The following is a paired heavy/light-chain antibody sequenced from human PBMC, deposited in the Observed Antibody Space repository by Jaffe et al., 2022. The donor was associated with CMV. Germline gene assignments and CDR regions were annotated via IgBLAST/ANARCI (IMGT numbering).Heavy chain of an antibody. CDR3: TAYTSSGFDVDF. CDR2: IRSKAYGGTT. CDR1: GFTFGDYT. Sequence: EVLLVESGGDLVKPGRSLRLSCTASGFTFGDYTMSWFRRAPGKGLEWIGFIRSKAYGGTTEYAASVEGRFTISRDDSKSLAYLQMNSLKIEDTAVYFCTAYTSSGFDVDFWGQGTLVTVSS. D-gene: IGHD6-6*01. J-gene: IGHJ4*02. V-gene: IGHV3-49*05.
Light chain of an antibody. V-gene: IGLV3-27*01. CDR2: KDS. CDR3: YSVTDNNHVV. J-gene: IGLJ2*01. Sequence: SYELTQPSSVSVSPGQTARITCSGDLLAKKYSRWFQQKPGQAPILVIYKDSKWPSGIPERFSGSSSGTTVTLTISGAQVEDEADYYCYSVTDNNHVVLGGGTKLTVL. CDR1: LLAKKY.